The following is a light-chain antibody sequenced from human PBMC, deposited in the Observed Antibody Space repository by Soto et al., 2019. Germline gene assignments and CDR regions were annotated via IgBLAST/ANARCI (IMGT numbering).Light chain of an antibody. CDR1: QGISRY. CDR2: AAS. V-gene: IGKV1-9*01. Sequence: IQLTHSPSSLSASVGDSVTITCRASQGISRYLSWYQQKPGRAPKLLISAASTLQSGVPARFSGSGSGTDFTLSITSLQPEDFATYYCQQLNTFPVTFGGGTKVDIK. CDR3: QQLNTFPVT. J-gene: IGKJ4*01.